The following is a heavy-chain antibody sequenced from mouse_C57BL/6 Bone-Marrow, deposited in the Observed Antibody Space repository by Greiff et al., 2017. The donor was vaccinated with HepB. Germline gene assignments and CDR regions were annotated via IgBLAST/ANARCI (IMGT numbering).Heavy chain of an antibody. CDR2: IDPSDSYT. CDR1: GYTFTSYW. Sequence: QQSCKASGYTFTSYWMQWVKQRPGQGLEWIGEIDPSDSYTNYNQKFKGKATLTVDTSSSTAYMQLSSLTSEDSAVYYCARHRRGFAYWGQGTLVTVSA. CDR3: ARHRRGFAY. D-gene: IGHD2-14*01. J-gene: IGHJ3*01. V-gene: IGHV1-50*01.